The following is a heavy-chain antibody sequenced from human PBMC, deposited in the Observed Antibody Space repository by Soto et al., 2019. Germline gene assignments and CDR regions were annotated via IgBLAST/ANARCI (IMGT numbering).Heavy chain of an antibody. CDR3: ARHRHPRGTVGATSPLDP. J-gene: IGHJ5*02. CDR1: GFSVSSNY. CDR2: HYSGGST. Sequence: GGSLRLSCTISGFSVSSNYLSWVRQAPGKGLEWVSVHYSGGSTYYADSVQGRFTISRDKSNNTLYLQMRRVRAEDTAVYFCARHRHPRGTVGATSPLDPWGQGTQVTVSS. D-gene: IGHD1-26*01. V-gene: IGHV3-53*01.